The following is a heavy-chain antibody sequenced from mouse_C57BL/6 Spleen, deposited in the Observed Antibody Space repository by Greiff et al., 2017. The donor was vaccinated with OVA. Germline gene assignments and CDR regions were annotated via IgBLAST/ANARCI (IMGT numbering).Heavy chain of an antibody. CDR2: IYPGDGDT. J-gene: IGHJ2*01. CDR1: GYAFSSSW. V-gene: IGHV1-82*01. CDR3: ALYYFDY. Sequence: QVHVKQSGPELVKPGASVKISCKASGYAFSSSWMNWVKQRPGKGLGWIGRIYPGDGDTNYNGKFKGKATLTADKSSSTAYMQLSSLTSEDSAVYFCALYYFDYWGQGTTLTVSS.